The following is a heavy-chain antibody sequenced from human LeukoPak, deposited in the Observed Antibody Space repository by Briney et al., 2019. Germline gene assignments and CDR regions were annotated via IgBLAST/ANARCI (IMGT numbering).Heavy chain of an antibody. V-gene: IGHV3-33*08. CDR2: IWSDGSNK. D-gene: IGHD1-26*01. Sequence: GGSLRLSCAASGFTFSSYEMNWVRQTPGKGLEWVAVIWSDGSNKYYADSVKGRFTISRDNSKNTLYLQMNSLRVEDTAVYYCARGSGSFSGGFDYWGQGTLVTVSS. J-gene: IGHJ4*02. CDR3: ARGSGSFSGGFDY. CDR1: GFTFSSYE.